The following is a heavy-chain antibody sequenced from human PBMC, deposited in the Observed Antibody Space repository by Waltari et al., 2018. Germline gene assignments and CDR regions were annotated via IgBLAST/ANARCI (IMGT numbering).Heavy chain of an antibody. CDR1: GGPLPRDS. J-gene: IGHJ6*03. Sequence: QVPLVQSGAEAKKPGSSVRVSCRASGGPLPRDSVNWVRQAPGKGLEWMGRIMPDISETKYAVKFQGRITITADKSTGTVYMELSSLRSDDTAVYYCAGGDGGYYYYKMDVWGQGTTVTVSS. CDR2: IMPDISET. CDR3: AGGDGGYYYYKMDV. D-gene: IGHD3-10*01. V-gene: IGHV1-69*02.